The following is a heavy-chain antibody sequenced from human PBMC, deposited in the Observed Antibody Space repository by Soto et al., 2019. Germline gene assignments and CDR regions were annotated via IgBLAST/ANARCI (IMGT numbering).Heavy chain of an antibody. Sequence: PSETLSLTCTVSGGSIRSGDYYWSWIRQPPGKGLDWFGYIYYSGSTYYNPSLKIRVTLSVDTSKNQFSLKLSSLTAADTAVYYCACGYTKLDPWGQGTLVTVSS. CDR3: ACGYTKLDP. J-gene: IGHJ5*02. CDR2: IYYSGST. D-gene: IGHD5-12*01. CDR1: GGSIRSGDYY. V-gene: IGHV4-30-4*01.